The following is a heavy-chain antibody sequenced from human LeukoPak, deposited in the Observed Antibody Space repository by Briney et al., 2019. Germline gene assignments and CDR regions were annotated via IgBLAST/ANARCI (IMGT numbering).Heavy chain of an antibody. V-gene: IGHV1-69*04. J-gene: IGHJ6*02. CDR2: VIPILDIS. Sequence: ASVKVSCKASGGTFSSYGITWVRQAPGQGIEWMGRVIPILDISNYAQMFQDRVTITADKSTSTAYMELSSLRSEDTAVYFCARTNYYDSSGSQGPGTFHYGLDVWGQGTTVTVSS. D-gene: IGHD3-22*01. CDR1: GGTFSSYG. CDR3: ARTNYYDSSGSQGPGTFHYGLDV.